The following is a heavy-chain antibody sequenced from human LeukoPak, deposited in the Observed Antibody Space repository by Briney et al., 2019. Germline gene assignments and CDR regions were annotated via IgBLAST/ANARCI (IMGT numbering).Heavy chain of an antibody. CDR3: ARPAVPAASLLEASSWFDP. V-gene: IGHV3-9*01. D-gene: IGHD2-2*01. Sequence: GRSLRLSCAASGFTFDDYAMHWVRQAPGKGLEWVSGISWNSGSIGYADSVKGRFTISRDNAKNSLYLQMNSLRAEDTALYYCARPAVPAASLLEASSWFDPWGQGTLVTVSS. CDR2: ISWNSGSI. J-gene: IGHJ5*02. CDR1: GFTFDDYA.